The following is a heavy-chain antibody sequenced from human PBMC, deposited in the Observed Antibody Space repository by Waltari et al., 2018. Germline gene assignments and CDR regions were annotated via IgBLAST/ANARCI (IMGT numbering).Heavy chain of an antibody. CDR2: INPDSGGT. D-gene: IGHD6-13*01. Sequence: QVQLVQSGAEVKKPGASVKVSCKASGYTFTGYYMHWVRQAPGQGLEWMGWINPDSGGTNYAQKFQGRGTMTRDTSISTAYMELSRLRSDDTAVYYCARARSIAAVDYYGMDVWGQGTTVTVSS. CDR3: ARARSIAAVDYYGMDV. V-gene: IGHV1-2*02. J-gene: IGHJ6*02. CDR1: GYTFTGYY.